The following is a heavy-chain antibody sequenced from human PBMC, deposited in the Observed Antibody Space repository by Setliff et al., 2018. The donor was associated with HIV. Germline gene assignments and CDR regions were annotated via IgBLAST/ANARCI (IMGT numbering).Heavy chain of an antibody. V-gene: IGHV3-66*02. CDR1: GFTVSGSY. Sequence: PGGSLRLSCAASGFTVSGSYMSWVRQAPGKGLEWVSTIYSDGSTYHADSVNGRFTLSRDISENALYLQIDSLRPEDTAVYYCARLRLYNSALDYWGQGTLVTVSS. J-gene: IGHJ4*02. D-gene: IGHD3-10*01. CDR2: IYSDGST. CDR3: ARLRLYNSALDY.